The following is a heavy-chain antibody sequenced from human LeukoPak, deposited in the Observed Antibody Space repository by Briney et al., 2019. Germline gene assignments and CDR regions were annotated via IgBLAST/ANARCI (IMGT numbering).Heavy chain of an antibody. Sequence: PGGSLRLSCAAYGFTFSNAWMIWVRKAPGKGLEWVGRIKSKTDGGTSDYAAPVKGRFTFSRDDSKNTLYLQMNSLKTEDTAMYYCTTHHDAFDVWGHGTMVTVSS. CDR2: IKSKTDGGTS. V-gene: IGHV3-15*01. J-gene: IGHJ3*01. CDR1: GFTFSNAW. CDR3: TTHHDAFDV.